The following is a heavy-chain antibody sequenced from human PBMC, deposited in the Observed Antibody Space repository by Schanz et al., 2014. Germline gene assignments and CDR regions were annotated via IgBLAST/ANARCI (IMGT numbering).Heavy chain of an antibody. V-gene: IGHV1-18*01. Sequence: VQSVHSGTEVQKLGASVKVSCQTSGYTFTAYGISWVRQAPGQGLEWMGWITAYNGDTNYALKLQGRVTMTTDTSTGTAYMELRSLRSDDTAVYYCARGGYSSGWYDRDIAHFDYWGQGTLVTVSS. J-gene: IGHJ4*02. CDR2: ITAYNGDT. CDR3: ARGGYSSGWYDRDIAHFDY. D-gene: IGHD6-19*01. CDR1: GYTFTAYG.